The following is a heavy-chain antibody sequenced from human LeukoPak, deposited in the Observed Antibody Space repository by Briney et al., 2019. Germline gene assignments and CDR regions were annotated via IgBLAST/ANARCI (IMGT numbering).Heavy chain of an antibody. CDR2: IYSGGST. J-gene: IGHJ4*02. D-gene: IGHD3-22*01. CDR1: GFTVSSNY. CDR3: ARDHDSSGYLYY. V-gene: IGHV3-66*01. Sequence: GGSLRLSCAASGFTVSSNYMSWVRQAPGKGLEWVSVIYSGGSTYYADSVKGRFTISRDNSKNTLYLQMNSLRAEDTAVYYCARDHDSSGYLYYWGQGTLVTVSS.